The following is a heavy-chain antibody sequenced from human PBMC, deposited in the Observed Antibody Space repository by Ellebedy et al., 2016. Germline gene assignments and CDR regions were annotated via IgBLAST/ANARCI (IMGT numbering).Heavy chain of an antibody. Sequence: GESLKISXTASGFSFSTFFMSWVRQAPGKGLEWVSTISAGSDITRFADSVKGRFTVSRDNSKNTLYLQMNNLRVEDTALYYCRQGHYFDQWGQGALVTVSS. CDR3: RQGHYFDQ. CDR1: GFSFSTFF. CDR2: ISAGSDIT. J-gene: IGHJ4*02. V-gene: IGHV3-23*01.